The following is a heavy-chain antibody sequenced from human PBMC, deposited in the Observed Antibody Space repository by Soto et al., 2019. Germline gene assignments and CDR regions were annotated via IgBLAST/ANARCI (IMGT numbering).Heavy chain of an antibody. CDR2: INAGNGNT. Sequence: SSVKVSCKASGYTFTSYAMHWVRQAPGQRLEWMGWINAGNGNTKYPQKFQGRVTITRDTSASTAYMELSSLRSEDTAVYYCARDPPPRRYSSSWNPFDYWGQGTLVTVSS. J-gene: IGHJ4*02. V-gene: IGHV1-3*01. CDR1: GYTFTSYA. CDR3: ARDPPPRRYSSSWNPFDY. D-gene: IGHD6-13*01.